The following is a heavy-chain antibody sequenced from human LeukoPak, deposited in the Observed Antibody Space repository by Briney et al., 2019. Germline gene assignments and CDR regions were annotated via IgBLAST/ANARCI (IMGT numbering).Heavy chain of an antibody. CDR3: AKDLRYSSGWSTDY. D-gene: IGHD6-19*01. Sequence: GGSLRLSCAASGFTFSSYAMSWVRQAPGKGLEWVSAISGSGGSTYYADSVKGLFTISRDNSKNTLYLQMNSLRAEDTAVYYCAKDLRYSSGWSTDYWGQGTLVTVSS. V-gene: IGHV3-23*01. CDR1: GFTFSSYA. J-gene: IGHJ4*02. CDR2: ISGSGGST.